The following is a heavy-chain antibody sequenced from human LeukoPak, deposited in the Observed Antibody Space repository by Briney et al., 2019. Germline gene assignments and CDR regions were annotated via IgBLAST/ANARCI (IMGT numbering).Heavy chain of an antibody. D-gene: IGHD3-3*01. CDR1: GYTFTSYD. Sequence: ASVKASCKASGYTFTSYDINWVRQPTGQGLEWMGWMNPNSGNTGYAQKFQGRVTMTRNTSISTAYMELSSLRPEDTAVYYCARGSPSPRYYDFWSGYHGNWFDPWGQGTLVTVSS. V-gene: IGHV1-8*01. CDR3: ARGSPSPRYYDFWSGYHGNWFDP. CDR2: MNPNSGNT. J-gene: IGHJ5*02.